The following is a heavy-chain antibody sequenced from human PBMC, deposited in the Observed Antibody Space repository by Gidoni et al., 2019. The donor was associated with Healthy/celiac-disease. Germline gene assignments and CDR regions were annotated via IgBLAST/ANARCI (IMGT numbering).Heavy chain of an antibody. D-gene: IGHD3-10*01. CDR2: ISSSSSYK. J-gene: IGHJ6*02. Sequence: QVQLVESGGGLVKPGGSLRLSCAASGFTFSDYYMSGIRQAPGKGLEWVSYISSSSSYKNYADSVKGRFTISRDNAKNSLYLQMNSLRAEDTAVYYCAGGSGSGSYQFHYYGMDVWGQGTTVTVSS. CDR1: GFTFSDYY. CDR3: AGGSGSGSYQFHYYGMDV. V-gene: IGHV3-11*05.